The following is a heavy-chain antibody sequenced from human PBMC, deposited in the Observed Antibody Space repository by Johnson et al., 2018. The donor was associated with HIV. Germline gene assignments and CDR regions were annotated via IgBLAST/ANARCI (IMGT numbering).Heavy chain of an antibody. J-gene: IGHJ3*02. V-gene: IGHV3-9*01. CDR1: GFTFDDYA. CDR3: ARVRDGRENAFNI. Sequence: VQLVESGGGLVQPGRSLRLSCAASGFTFDDYAMHWVRQAPGKGLEWVSGISWNSGSIGYADSVKGRFTISRDNSKNTLYLQMGSPRVEDTAVYYCARVRDGRENAFNIWGQGTMVTVS. D-gene: IGHD1-26*01. CDR2: ISWNSGSI.